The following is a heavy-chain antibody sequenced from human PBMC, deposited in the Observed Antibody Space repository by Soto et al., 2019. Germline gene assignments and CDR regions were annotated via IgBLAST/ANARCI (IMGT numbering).Heavy chain of an antibody. CDR1: GFIFSGYP. V-gene: IGHV3-23*01. D-gene: IGHD2-8*01. CDR2: ISAGGGSA. Sequence: EVQLLESGGELVQPGGSLRLSCAASGFIFSGYPMSWVRRAPGKGLEWVSIISAGGGSAYYADSVKGRFTISRDNSKTILSPQTNRLRADDTAVYYCAKDPWVRDKEMVTIDYWGLGTLVTVSS. J-gene: IGHJ4*02. CDR3: AKDPWVRDKEMVTIDY.